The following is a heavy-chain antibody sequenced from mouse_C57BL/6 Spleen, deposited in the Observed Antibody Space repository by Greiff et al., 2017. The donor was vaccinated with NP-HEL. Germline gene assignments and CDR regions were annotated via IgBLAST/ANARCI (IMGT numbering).Heavy chain of an antibody. Sequence: QVHVKQSGAELVKPGASVKLSCKASGYTFTEYTIHWVKQRSGQGLEWIGWFYPGSGSIKYNEKFKDKATLTADKSSSTVYMELSRLTSEDSAVYFCARSATGRYAMDYWGQGTSVTVSS. D-gene: IGHD3-3*01. CDR1: GYTFTEYT. V-gene: IGHV1-62-2*01. CDR2: FYPGSGSI. CDR3: ARSATGRYAMDY. J-gene: IGHJ4*01.